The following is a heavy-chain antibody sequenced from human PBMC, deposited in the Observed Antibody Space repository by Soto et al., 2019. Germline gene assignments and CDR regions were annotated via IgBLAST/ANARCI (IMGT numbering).Heavy chain of an antibody. D-gene: IGHD5-18*01. CDR3: ARPRGYSYVLPDY. CDR1: GFSFSSYN. Sequence: EVQLVESGGGLVQPGGSLKLSCAASGFSFSSYNMNWVRQAPGKGLEWVSYISSSSSTIYYADSVKGRFTISRDNAKNSLYLQMNSLRDEDTAVYYCARPRGYSYVLPDYWGQGTLVTVSS. J-gene: IGHJ4*02. CDR2: ISSSSSTI. V-gene: IGHV3-48*02.